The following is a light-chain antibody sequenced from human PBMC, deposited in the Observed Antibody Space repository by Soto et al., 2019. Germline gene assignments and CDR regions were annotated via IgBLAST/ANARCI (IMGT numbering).Light chain of an antibody. V-gene: IGKV3-20*01. J-gene: IGKJ1*01. CDR3: QQYGSSRWT. Sequence: EIVLTQSQETLSLFTGERATLSCRASQSVSSTYLAWYQQKPGQAPRPLISASSSRATGTPDRFSGSGSGTDFTLTISRLEPEDFAVYYCQQYGSSRWTFGQGTKVEIK. CDR1: QSVSSTY. CDR2: ASS.